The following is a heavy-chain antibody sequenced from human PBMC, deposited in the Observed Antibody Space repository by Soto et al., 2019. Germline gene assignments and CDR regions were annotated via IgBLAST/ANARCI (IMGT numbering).Heavy chain of an antibody. J-gene: IGHJ6*02. CDR3: ARGRDSSARTYYGMDV. D-gene: IGHD6-25*01. Sequence: QVQLVQPGAEVKKPGSSVKVSCKASGGTFSSYAISWVRQAPGQGLEWMGGIIPIFGTANYAQKFQGRVTITADEHTSTAYMELGSLRSEDTAVYYCARGRDSSARTYYGMDVWGQGTTVTVSS. V-gene: IGHV1-69*01. CDR1: GGTFSSYA. CDR2: IIPIFGTA.